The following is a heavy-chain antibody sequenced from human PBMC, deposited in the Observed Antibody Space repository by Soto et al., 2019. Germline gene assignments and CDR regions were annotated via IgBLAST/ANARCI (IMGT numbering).Heavy chain of an antibody. CDR3: ARGQVVAAQH. Sequence: QLQLQESGSGLVKPSQTLSLTCAVSGGSISSGGYSWSWIRQPPGKGLEWIGYIYHSGSTYYNPALKSRVTKSVDRSTNQCSLKLSSVTAADTAVYFCARGQVVAAQHWGQGTLVTVSS. V-gene: IGHV4-30-2*01. D-gene: IGHD2-15*01. CDR1: GGSISSGGYS. CDR2: IYHSGST. J-gene: IGHJ4*02.